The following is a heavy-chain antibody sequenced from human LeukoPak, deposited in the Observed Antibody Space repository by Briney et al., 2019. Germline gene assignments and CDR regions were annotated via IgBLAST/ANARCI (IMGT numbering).Heavy chain of an antibody. Sequence: KPSETLSLTCAVYGGSFSGYYWSWIRQPPGKGLEWIGEINHSGSTNYNPSLKSRVTISVDTSKNQFSLKLSSATAADTAVYYCATGRSIRYFDYWGQGTLLTVSS. D-gene: IGHD4-17*01. CDR1: GGSFSGYY. CDR2: INHSGST. CDR3: ATGRSIRYFDY. V-gene: IGHV4-34*01. J-gene: IGHJ4*02.